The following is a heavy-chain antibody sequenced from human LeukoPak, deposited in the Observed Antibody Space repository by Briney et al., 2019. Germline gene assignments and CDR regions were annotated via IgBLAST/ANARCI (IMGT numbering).Heavy chain of an antibody. CDR2: INHSGST. J-gene: IGHJ4*02. V-gene: IGHV4-34*01. CDR1: GGSFSGYY. D-gene: IGHD4-23*01. Sequence: SETLSLTCAVYGGSFSGYYWSWIRQPPGKGLEWIGEINHSGSTNDNPSLKSRVTISVDTSKNQFSLKLSSVTAADTAVYYCARGFGGRGNSGIIDYWGQGTLVTISS. CDR3: ARGFGGRGNSGIIDY.